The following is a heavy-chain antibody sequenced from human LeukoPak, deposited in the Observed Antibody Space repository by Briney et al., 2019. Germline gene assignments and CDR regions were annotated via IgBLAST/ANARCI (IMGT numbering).Heavy chain of an antibody. V-gene: IGHV3-30*18. D-gene: IGHD2-2*01. Sequence: GGSLRLSCAASGFTFSRYGLHWVRQAPGKGLEWVAVIANDGKDKKYAGSVKGRFTISRDNSKSTLYLQMNSLRAEDTAMYYCAKDPQVGAAAYYFDSWGQGTLVTVSS. CDR1: GFTFSRYG. J-gene: IGHJ4*02. CDR2: IANDGKDK. CDR3: AKDPQVGAAAYYFDS.